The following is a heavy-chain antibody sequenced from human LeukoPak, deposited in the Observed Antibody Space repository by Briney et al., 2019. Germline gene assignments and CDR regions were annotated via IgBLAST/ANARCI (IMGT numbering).Heavy chain of an antibody. V-gene: IGHV1-46*01. CDR2: INPSGGST. CDR1: GYTFTRYY. J-gene: IGHJ6*02. Sequence: ASVKVSCKASGYTFTRYYMHWVRQAPGQGLEWMGIINPSGGSTSYAQKFQGRVTMTRDTSTSTVYMELSSLRSEDTAVYYCARDPSRGGGRVPGSLGVKPPTKRDYYYGMDVWGQGTTVTVSS. D-gene: IGHD2-15*01. CDR3: ARDPSRGGGRVPGSLGVKPPTKRDYYYGMDV.